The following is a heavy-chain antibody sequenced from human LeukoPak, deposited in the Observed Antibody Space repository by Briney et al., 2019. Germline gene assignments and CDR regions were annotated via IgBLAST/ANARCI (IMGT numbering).Heavy chain of an antibody. D-gene: IGHD3-22*01. Sequence: SEILSLTCTVSGGSISSSSYYWGWVRQPPGKGLEWIGSIYYSGSTYYNPSLKSRVTISVDTSKNQFSLKLSSVTAADTAVYYCARLPDYDSSGYKAYWGQGTLVTVSS. J-gene: IGHJ4*02. CDR1: GGSISSSSYY. CDR2: IYYSGST. CDR3: ARLPDYDSSGYKAY. V-gene: IGHV4-39*01.